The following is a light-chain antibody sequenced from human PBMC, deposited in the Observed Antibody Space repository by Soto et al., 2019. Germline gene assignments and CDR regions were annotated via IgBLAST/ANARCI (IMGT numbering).Light chain of an antibody. CDR1: RSDNGGYNF. V-gene: IGLV2-14*03. Sequence: QSALTQPAPVSWSPGQSITLSRTGPRSDNGGYNFFSWYQQHPDKSPKLIIYDVSNRPSGFSNRFSGSKSGNTASLTISGLQAEDEADYYCGSYTATSTRVFGTGTKVTVL. CDR2: DVS. J-gene: IGLJ1*01. CDR3: GSYTATSTRV.